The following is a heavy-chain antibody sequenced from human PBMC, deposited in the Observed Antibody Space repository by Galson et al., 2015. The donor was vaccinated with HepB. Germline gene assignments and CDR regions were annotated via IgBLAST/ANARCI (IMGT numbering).Heavy chain of an antibody. D-gene: IGHD1-26*01. Sequence: SLRLSCAASGFTFSSYSMNWVRQAPGKGLEWVSYISSSSSTIYYAGSVKGRFTISRDNAKNSLYLQMNSLRAEDTAVYYCARDSGNLPDAFDIWAQGTMVTVS. CDR2: ISSSSSTI. CDR3: ARDSGNLPDAFDI. V-gene: IGHV3-48*01. J-gene: IGHJ3*02. CDR1: GFTFSSYS.